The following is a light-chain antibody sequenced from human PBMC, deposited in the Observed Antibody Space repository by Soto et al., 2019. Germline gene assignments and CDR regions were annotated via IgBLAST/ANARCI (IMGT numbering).Light chain of an antibody. V-gene: IGKV1-5*01. CDR3: QQYNSYSPWT. J-gene: IGKJ1*01. Sequence: DIQMTQSPSTLSASVGDRVTITCRASQSISSWLAWYQQKPGKAPKLLIYDASSLESVVPSRFRGSGAGTEFALTISSLQPDDFATYYCQQYNSYSPWTFGQVTKVEIK. CDR1: QSISSW. CDR2: DAS.